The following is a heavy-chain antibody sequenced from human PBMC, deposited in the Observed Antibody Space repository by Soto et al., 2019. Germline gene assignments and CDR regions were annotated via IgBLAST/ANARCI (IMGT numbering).Heavy chain of an antibody. Sequence: GGSLRLSCAASGFTFSSYAMHWVRQAPGKGLEWVAVISYDGSNKYYADSVKGRFTISRDNSKNTLYLQMNSLRAEDTAVYYCARDVTAMDYGMDVWGQGTTVTVSS. CDR2: ISYDGSNK. CDR1: GFTFSSYA. J-gene: IGHJ6*02. CDR3: ARDVTAMDYGMDV. V-gene: IGHV3-30-3*01. D-gene: IGHD5-18*01.